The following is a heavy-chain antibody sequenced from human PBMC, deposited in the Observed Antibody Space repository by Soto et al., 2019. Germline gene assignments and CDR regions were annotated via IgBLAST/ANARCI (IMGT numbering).Heavy chain of an antibody. Sequence: SQTLSLTCAISGDSFSSNTAALHWIRQSPSRGLEWLGRTYFRSRWYNDYAVSVKSRITINADTSKNQFSLHLNSVSPEDTAVYYCARDLESGYSNYYYYMDVWGKETTVTVSS. CDR2: TYFRSRWYN. J-gene: IGHJ6*03. D-gene: IGHD5-12*01. CDR3: ARDLESGYSNYYYYMDV. V-gene: IGHV6-1*01. CDR1: GDSFSSNTAA.